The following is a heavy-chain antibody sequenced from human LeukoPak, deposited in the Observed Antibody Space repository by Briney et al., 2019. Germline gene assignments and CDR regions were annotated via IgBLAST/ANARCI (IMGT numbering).Heavy chain of an antibody. Sequence: PSETLSLTCTVSGGSISTNSYYWGWIRQPPGKGLKWIGSIYYSGSTYYNPSLRSRVTISVNTSKNQFSLKLTSVTAADTAVYYCARELGLYYYDSSGILDFWGQGTLVTVSS. J-gene: IGHJ4*02. D-gene: IGHD3-22*01. CDR3: ARELGLYYYDSSGILDF. V-gene: IGHV4-39*07. CDR1: GGSISTNSYY. CDR2: IYYSGST.